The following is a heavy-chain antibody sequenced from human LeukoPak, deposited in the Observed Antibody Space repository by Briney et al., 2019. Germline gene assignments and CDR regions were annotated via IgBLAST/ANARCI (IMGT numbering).Heavy chain of an antibody. CDR2: ISGRSSTI. Sequence: GGSLRLSCAASAFTFSDYSMNWVRQAPGKGLEWVSYISGRSSTIYYADSVKGRFTISRDNAKNSMCLQMNSLRAEDTAVYYCARDRIKSGSYYFDYWGQGTLVTVSS. CDR3: ARDRIKSGSYYFDY. CDR1: AFTFSDYS. D-gene: IGHD1-26*01. V-gene: IGHV3-48*01. J-gene: IGHJ4*02.